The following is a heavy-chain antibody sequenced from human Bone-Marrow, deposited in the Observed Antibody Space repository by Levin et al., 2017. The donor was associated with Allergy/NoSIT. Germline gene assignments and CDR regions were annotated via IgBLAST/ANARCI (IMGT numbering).Heavy chain of an antibody. CDR1: GDSIRSGAYS. V-gene: IGHV4-30-2*01. CDR3: ARDRPGDYYGMDV. J-gene: IGHJ6*02. Sequence: NPSETLSLTCTVSGDSIRSGAYSWNWIRQPPGKGLEWIGYIFQSGSTYYNQSLKSRVTISIDRSKNQFSLKLNSVTAADTAVYYCARDRPGDYYGMDVWGQGTTVIVSS. CDR2: IFQSGST.